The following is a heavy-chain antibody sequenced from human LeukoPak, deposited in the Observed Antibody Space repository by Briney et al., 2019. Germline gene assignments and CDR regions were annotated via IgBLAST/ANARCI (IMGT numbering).Heavy chain of an antibody. J-gene: IGHJ4*02. D-gene: IGHD3-22*01. CDR2: IYNTGNA. Sequence: PSETLSLTCTVSGGSISSGDYYWSWIRQHPGKGLEWIGYIYNTGNADYNPPLKSRVTISVDSSKNQFSLKLSSVTAADTAVYYCARVTYYYDSSGYYPHLDYWGQGTLVTVSS. CDR3: ARVTYYYDSSGYYPHLDY. V-gene: IGHV4-31*03. CDR1: GGSISSGDYY.